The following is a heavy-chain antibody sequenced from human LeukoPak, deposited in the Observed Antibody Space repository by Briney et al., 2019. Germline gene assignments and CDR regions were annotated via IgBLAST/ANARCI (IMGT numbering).Heavy chain of an antibody. Sequence: GGSLRLSCAASEFTFSSYNMNWVRQAPGKGLEWVSHISSSSTSKYYADSVKGRFTISRDNAKGSLNLQMNSLRAEDTAVYYCARGDPGAFDIWGQGTMVTVSS. CDR1: EFTFSSYN. CDR3: ARGDPGAFDI. V-gene: IGHV3-48*01. CDR2: ISSSSTSK. J-gene: IGHJ3*02.